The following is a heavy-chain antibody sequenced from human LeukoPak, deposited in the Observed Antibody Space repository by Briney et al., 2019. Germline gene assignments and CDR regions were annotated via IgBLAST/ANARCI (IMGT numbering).Heavy chain of an antibody. CDR3: ARWRAAARFDY. CDR1: GGSFSGYY. D-gene: IGHD6-13*01. Sequence: SETLSLTCAVYGGSFSGYYWSWIRQPPGKGLEWIGEINHSGSTNYNPSLKSRVTISVDTSKNQFSLKLSSVTAADTAVYYCARWRAAARFDYWGQGTLVTVSS. CDR2: INHSGST. V-gene: IGHV4-34*01. J-gene: IGHJ4*02.